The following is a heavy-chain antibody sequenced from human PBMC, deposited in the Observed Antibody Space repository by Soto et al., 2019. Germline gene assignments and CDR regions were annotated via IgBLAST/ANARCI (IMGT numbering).Heavy chain of an antibody. Sequence: EAQVVESGGGLVQPGGSLRLSCAASGFTVTSSYMSWVRQAPGKGLEWVSSVYSGGTLYYADSVRGRFTLSRDNSKNTLLLQMNNVRAEDTAVYYCAREMTAARGGSWGQGALVIVSS. J-gene: IGHJ5*02. CDR2: VYSGGTL. CDR1: GFTVTSSY. CDR3: AREMTAARGGS. V-gene: IGHV3-66*01. D-gene: IGHD3-16*01.